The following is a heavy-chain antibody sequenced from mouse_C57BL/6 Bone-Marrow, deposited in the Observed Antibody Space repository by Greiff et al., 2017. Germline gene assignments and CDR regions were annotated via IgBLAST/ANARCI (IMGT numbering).Heavy chain of an antibody. J-gene: IGHJ3*01. CDR2: IDPSDSET. CDR3: AREDYSNFGGFAY. V-gene: IGHV1-52*01. Sequence: VQLQQPGAELVRPGSSVTLSCKASGYTFTSYWMHWVKQRPIQGLEWIGNIDPSDSETHYNQKFKDKATLTVDKSSSTAYMQLSSLTSEDSAVYYCAREDYSNFGGFAYWGQGTLVTVSA. CDR1: GYTFTSYW. D-gene: IGHD2-5*01.